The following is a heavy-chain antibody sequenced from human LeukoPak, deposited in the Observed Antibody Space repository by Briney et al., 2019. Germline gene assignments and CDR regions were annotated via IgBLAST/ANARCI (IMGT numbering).Heavy chain of an antibody. CDR3: VRVISGSYAFDI. V-gene: IGHV3-72*01. CDR2: SRNKANSYTT. D-gene: IGHD1-26*01. J-gene: IGHJ3*02. CDR1: GFIFSDRY. Sequence: GGSLRLSCAASGFIFSDRYMDWVRQAPGKGLDWVGRSRNKANSYTTEYAASVKGRFTISRDDSKNSLYLQMSSLKTEDTAVYYCVRVISGSYAFDIWGQGTMVTVSS.